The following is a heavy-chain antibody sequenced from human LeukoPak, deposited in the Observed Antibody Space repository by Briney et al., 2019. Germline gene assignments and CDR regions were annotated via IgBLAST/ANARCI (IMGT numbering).Heavy chain of an antibody. CDR2: INHSGST. V-gene: IGHV4-34*01. J-gene: IGHJ4*02. CDR1: GGSFSGYY. CDR3: ARGGKKRAAAGTPVVY. D-gene: IGHD6-13*01. Sequence: SSETLSLTCAVYGGSFSGYYWSWIRQPPGKGLEWIGEINHSGSTNYNPSLKSRVTISVDTSKNQFSLKLSSVTAADTAVYYCARGGKKRAAAGTPVVYWGQGTLVTVSS.